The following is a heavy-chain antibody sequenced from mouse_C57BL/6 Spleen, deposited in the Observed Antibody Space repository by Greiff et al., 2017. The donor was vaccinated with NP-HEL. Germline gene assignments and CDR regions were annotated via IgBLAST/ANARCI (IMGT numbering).Heavy chain of an antibody. J-gene: IGHJ4*01. D-gene: IGHD5-1*01. CDR1: GYTFTDYE. CDR3: TRRLPTPYYAMDY. Sequence: QVHVKQSGAELVRPGASVTLSCKASGYTFTDYEMHWVKQTPVHGLEWIGAIDPETGGTAYNQKFKGKAILTADKSSSTAYMELRSLTSEDSAVYYCTRRLPTPYYAMDYWGQGTSVTVSS. CDR2: IDPETGGT. V-gene: IGHV1-15*01.